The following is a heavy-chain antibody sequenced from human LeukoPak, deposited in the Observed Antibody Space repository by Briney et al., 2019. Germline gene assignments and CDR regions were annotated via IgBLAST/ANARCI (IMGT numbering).Heavy chain of an antibody. CDR1: GFTFSSYA. D-gene: IGHD2-2*01. Sequence: GGSLRLSCAVSGFTFSSYAMSWVRQAPGKGLEWVSGTCGSGGTTSYADSVKGRFTISRDNSKKTLYPQMNRLRAEDTAVYYCAKENAAAALPDNWFDPWGQGTLVTVSS. J-gene: IGHJ5*02. CDR3: AKENAAAALPDNWFDP. CDR2: TCGSGGTT. V-gene: IGHV3-23*01.